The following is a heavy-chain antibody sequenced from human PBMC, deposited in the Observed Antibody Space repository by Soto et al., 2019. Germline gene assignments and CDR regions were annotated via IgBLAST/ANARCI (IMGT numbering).Heavy chain of an antibody. J-gene: IGHJ6*03. V-gene: IGHV3-23*01. CDR2: ISGSGGST. CDR3: AKGVSSIYYYYMDV. Sequence: WGSLRLSCAASGFTFSGYAMSWVRQAPGKGLEWVSAISGSGGSTYYADSVKGRFTISRDNSKNTLYLQMNSLRAEDTAVYYCAKGVSSIYYYYMDVWGKGTTVTVSS. D-gene: IGHD6-13*01. CDR1: GFTFSGYA.